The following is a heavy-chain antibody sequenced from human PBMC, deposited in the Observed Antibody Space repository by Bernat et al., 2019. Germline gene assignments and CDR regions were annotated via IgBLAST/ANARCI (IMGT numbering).Heavy chain of an antibody. CDR3: ARQGNTEYDYVWGSYRSVWFDP. CDR2: IYYSGST. Sequence: QLQLQESGPGLVKPSETLSLTCTVSGGSISSSSYYWGWIRQPPGKGLEWIGSIYYSGSTYYNPSLKSRVTISVDTSKNQFSLKLSSVTAADTAVYYCARQGNTEYDYVWGSYRSVWFDPWGQGTLVTVSS. J-gene: IGHJ5*02. V-gene: IGHV4-39*01. CDR1: GGSISSSSYY. D-gene: IGHD3-16*02.